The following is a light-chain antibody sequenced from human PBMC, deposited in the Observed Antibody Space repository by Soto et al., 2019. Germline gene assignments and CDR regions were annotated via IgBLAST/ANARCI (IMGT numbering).Light chain of an antibody. CDR2: DVN. V-gene: IGLV2-14*03. J-gene: IGLJ1*01. CDR1: SSDVGGYNY. CDR3: SSYTRSSAYV. Sequence: QSALTQPASVSGAPGQSIPISCTGTSSDVGGYNYVSWYQQHPGKAPKLMIYDVNNRPSGVSNRFSGSKSGNTASLTISGLQAEDEADYYCSSYTRSSAYVFGTGTKLTVL.